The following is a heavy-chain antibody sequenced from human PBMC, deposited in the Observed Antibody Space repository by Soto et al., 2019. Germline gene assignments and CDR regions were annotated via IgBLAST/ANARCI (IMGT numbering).Heavy chain of an antibody. CDR3: AREHAPTVTVYYMDV. CDR2: IKQDGSEK. V-gene: IGHV3-7*01. J-gene: IGHJ6*03. D-gene: IGHD4-17*01. CDR1: GFTFGSYW. Sequence: EVQLVASGGGLVQPGGSLRLSCAAYGFTFGSYWMIWVRQAPGKGLEWVANIKQDGSEKYYVDSVKGRFTISGDNAMNTLYLQMTGLRAEDTAVYYCAREHAPTVTVYYMDVWGKGTTVTVSS.